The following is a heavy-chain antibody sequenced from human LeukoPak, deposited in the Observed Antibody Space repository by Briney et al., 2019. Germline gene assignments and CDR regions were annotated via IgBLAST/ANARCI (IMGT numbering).Heavy chain of an antibody. CDR1: GGSISSSSYY. CDR2: INHSGST. Sequence: PSETLSLTCTVSGGSISSSSYYWGWIRQPPGKGLEWIGEINHSGSTNYNPSLKSRVTISVDTSKNQFSLKLSSVTAADTAVYYCASIRGSGWTGFDYWGQGTLVTVSS. CDR3: ASIRGSGWTGFDY. V-gene: IGHV4-39*07. D-gene: IGHD6-19*01. J-gene: IGHJ4*02.